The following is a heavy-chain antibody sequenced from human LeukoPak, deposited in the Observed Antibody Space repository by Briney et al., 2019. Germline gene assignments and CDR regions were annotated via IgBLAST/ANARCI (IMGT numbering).Heavy chain of an antibody. Sequence: GGSLRLSCAASGFTFSNAWMTWVRHPPGKGLEWVGRLKSKTDGGTTDYAAPVKGRFTISRDDSKNTLYLQMNSLKTEDTAVYYCTTGKYGDYYFDNWGQGTLVTVSS. CDR3: TTGKYGDYYFDN. V-gene: IGHV3-15*01. D-gene: IGHD4-17*01. CDR2: LKSKTDGGTT. CDR1: GFTFSNAW. J-gene: IGHJ4*02.